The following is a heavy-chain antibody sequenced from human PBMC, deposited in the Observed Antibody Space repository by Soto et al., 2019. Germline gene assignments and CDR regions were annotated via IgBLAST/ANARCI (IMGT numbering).Heavy chain of an antibody. CDR3: ARFGLHLGELSPYYFDY. J-gene: IGHJ4*02. V-gene: IGHV4-31*03. CDR2: IYYSGST. D-gene: IGHD3-16*02. Sequence: SETLSLTCTVSGGSISSGGYYWSWIRQHPGKGLEWIGYIYYSGSTYYNPSLKSRVTISVDTSKNQFSLKLSSVTAADTAVYYCARFGLHLGELSPYYFDYWGQGTLVSVSS. CDR1: GGSISSGGYY.